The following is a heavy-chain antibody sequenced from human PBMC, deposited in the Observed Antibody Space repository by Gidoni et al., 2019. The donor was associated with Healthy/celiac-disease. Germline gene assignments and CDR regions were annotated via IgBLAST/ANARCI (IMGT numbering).Heavy chain of an antibody. CDR2: ISGSGGST. CDR1: GCAFSSYA. Sequence: EMRLLEHDGGLVQPGWPLRLSCSASGCAFSSYAMSWGLKAPGKGLVWVSAISGSGGSTYYADCVKARFPISRENAKNTLYLQMNSLRAEDTAVYYCATMIVVVIEIDYWGQGTLVTVSS. D-gene: IGHD3-22*01. J-gene: IGHJ4*02. V-gene: IGHV3-23*01. CDR3: ATMIVVVIEIDY.